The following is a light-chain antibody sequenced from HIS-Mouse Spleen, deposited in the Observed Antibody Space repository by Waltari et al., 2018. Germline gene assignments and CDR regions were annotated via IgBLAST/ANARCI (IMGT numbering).Light chain of an antibody. CDR3: CSYAGSSTFV. J-gene: IGLJ1*01. V-gene: IGLV2-23*01. CDR1: SRDVGSYNI. Sequence: QSALTQPASVSGSPGQSITIPCTGTSRDVGSYNIVSWYQQHPGKTPKLMIYEGSKRPSGVSNRFSGSKSGNTASLTISGLQAEDEADYYCCSYAGSSTFVFGTGTKVTVL. CDR2: EGS.